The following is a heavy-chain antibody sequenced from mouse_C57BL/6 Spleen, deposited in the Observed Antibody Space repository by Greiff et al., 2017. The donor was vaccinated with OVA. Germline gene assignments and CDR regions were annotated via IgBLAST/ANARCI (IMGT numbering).Heavy chain of an antibody. D-gene: IGHD1-1*01. CDR3: AKHVAGPGYAMDY. CDR2: IWGGGST. Sequence: VQLQESGPGLVAPSQSLSITCTVSGFSFTSYGVDWVRQPPGQGLEWLGVIWGGGSTNYYSALLSSLSISKDNSKSQVFVKRNCQQTDDTTMYYCAKHVAGPGYAMDYWGQGTSVTVSS. CDR1: GFSFTSYG. V-gene: IGHV2-9*01. J-gene: IGHJ4*01.